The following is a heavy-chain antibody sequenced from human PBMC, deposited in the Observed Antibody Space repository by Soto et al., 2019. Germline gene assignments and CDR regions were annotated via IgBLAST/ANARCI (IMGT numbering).Heavy chain of an antibody. V-gene: IGHV3-7*05. CDR1: GFSFSDSW. D-gene: IGHD3-10*01. CDR3: ARDEFGGFFEY. CDR2: INGDGRAT. Sequence: EVQLVESGGGLVQPGGSLRLVCEASGFSFSDSWLSWVRQTPGKGLEWVANINGDGRATFYEDSVRGRFTISRDNAKNSVSLQMNSLRVEDTALYHCARDEFGGFFEYWGQGSLVTVSS. J-gene: IGHJ4*02.